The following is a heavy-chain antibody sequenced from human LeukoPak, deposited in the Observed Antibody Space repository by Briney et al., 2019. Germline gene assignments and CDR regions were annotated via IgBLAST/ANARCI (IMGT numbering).Heavy chain of an antibody. CDR1: GGTFSSYA. J-gene: IGHJ4*02. V-gene: IGHV1-69*13. Sequence: SVKVSCKASGGTFSSYAISWVRQAPGQGLEWMGGIIPIFGTANYAQKFQGRVTITADESTSTAYMELSSLRSEDTAVYYCARGLVGGGYSYGNFDYWGQGTLVTVSS. CDR3: ARGLVGGGYSYGNFDY. D-gene: IGHD5-18*01. CDR2: IIPIFGTA.